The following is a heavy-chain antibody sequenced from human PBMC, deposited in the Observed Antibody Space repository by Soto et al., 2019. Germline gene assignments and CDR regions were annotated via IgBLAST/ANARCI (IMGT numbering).Heavy chain of an antibody. J-gene: IGHJ3*02. Sequence: QVQLEQSGAEVKKAGSSVKVSCKAFGGSVNSHAISWVRQAPGQGLEWMGGIIPMFGTPTYAQKFQAGVTISADESTSTVYLALSSLRSEDTAVYYGARSRSVAEFKDYGGNYYGFDIWGQGTRVTGSS. V-gene: IGHV1-69*01. CDR2: IIPMFGTP. CDR1: GGSVNSHA. CDR3: ARSRSVAEFKDYGGNYYGFDI. D-gene: IGHD4-17*01.